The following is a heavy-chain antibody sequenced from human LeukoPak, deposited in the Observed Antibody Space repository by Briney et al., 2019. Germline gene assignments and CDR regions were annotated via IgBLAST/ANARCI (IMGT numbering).Heavy chain of an antibody. D-gene: IGHD3-10*01. J-gene: IGHJ6*03. V-gene: IGHV4-34*01. CDR1: GGSFSGYY. CDR3: ARARSGGSGYYYYYYMDV. Sequence: TPSETLSLTCAVYGGSFSGYYWSWIRQPPGKGLEWIGEINHSGSTNYNPSLKSRVTISVDTSKNQFSLKLSSVTAADTAVYYCARARSGGSGYYYYYYMDVWGKGTTVTVSS. CDR2: INHSGST.